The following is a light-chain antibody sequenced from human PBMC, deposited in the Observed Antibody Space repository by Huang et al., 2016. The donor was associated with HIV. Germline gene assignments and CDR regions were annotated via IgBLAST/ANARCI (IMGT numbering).Light chain of an antibody. CDR1: QSIGTY. CDR3: QQSYSALGLT. CDR2: VAS. J-gene: IGKJ4*01. V-gene: IGKV1-39*01. Sequence: DIQMTQSPSSLSASVGDRVTIACRARQSIGTYLNWYQQKPGKAPRLLIHVASRLQSGVPSRFSCSGSGTDFTLTSSSLQPEYFATYYGQQSYSALGLTFGGGTKVEIK.